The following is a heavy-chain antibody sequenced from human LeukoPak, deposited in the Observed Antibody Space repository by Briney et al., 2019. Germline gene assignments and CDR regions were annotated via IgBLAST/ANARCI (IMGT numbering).Heavy chain of an antibody. J-gene: IGHJ4*02. CDR1: GYTFTGYY. Sequence: ASVKVSCKASGYTFTGYYMHWVRQAPGQGLEWMGRINPNSGGTNYAQKFQGRVTMTRDTSISTAYMELSRLRSDDKAVYYCARDRGLPVATIAALDYWGQGTLVTVSS. CDR2: INPNSGGT. CDR3: ARDRGLPVATIAALDY. D-gene: IGHD5-12*01. V-gene: IGHV1-2*06.